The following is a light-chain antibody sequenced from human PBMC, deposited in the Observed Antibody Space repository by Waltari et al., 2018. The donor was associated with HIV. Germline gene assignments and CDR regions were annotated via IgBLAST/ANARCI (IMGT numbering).Light chain of an antibody. CDR1: QGIANW. CDR2: GAS. V-gene: IGKV1D-12*01. Sequence: DIQMTQFPSSVSASVGDRVTMTCRATQGIANWVAWYQRKPGRAPKLLIHGASILQEGAPSRFSGSGSGTVFTLTINTLHPEDFATYFCQQTNSFPITFGRGTRLDSK. CDR3: QQTNSFPIT. J-gene: IGKJ5*01.